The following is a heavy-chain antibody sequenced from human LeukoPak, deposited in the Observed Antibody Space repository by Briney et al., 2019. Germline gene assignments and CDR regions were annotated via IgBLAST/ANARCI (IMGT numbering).Heavy chain of an antibody. CDR2: ISYDGSNK. J-gene: IGHJ4*02. CDR3: ARGSLSDSNNY. V-gene: IGHV3-30-3*01. D-gene: IGHD3-22*01. Sequence: GGSLRLSCAASGFTFSNYAMHWVRQAPGKGLEWVAVISYDGSNKYYADSVKGRFTISRDNSKNTLYLQMNSLRAEDTAVYYCARGSLSDSNNYWGQGTLVTVSS. CDR1: GFTFSNYA.